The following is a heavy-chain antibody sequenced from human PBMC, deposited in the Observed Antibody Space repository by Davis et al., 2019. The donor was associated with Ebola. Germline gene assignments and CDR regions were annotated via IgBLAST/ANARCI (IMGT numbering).Heavy chain of an antibody. V-gene: IGHV1-18*01. CDR2: ISGYNGNT. Sequence: ASVKVSCKASGYTFTNYAISWVRQAPGQGLEWMAWISGYNGNTNYAQKLQGRVTTTTDTSTGTAYMELRSLRSDDTAVYYCAREAWIDCSDSSCYPDDVSFDIWGQGTMVTVSS. D-gene: IGHD2-15*01. J-gene: IGHJ3*02. CDR1: GYTFTNYA. CDR3: AREAWIDCSDSSCYPDDVSFDI.